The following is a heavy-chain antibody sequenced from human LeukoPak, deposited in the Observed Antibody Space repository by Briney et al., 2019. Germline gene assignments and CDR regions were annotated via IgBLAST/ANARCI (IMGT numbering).Heavy chain of an antibody. CDR2: IYYSGST. V-gene: IGHV4-39*07. Sequence: SETLSLTCTVSGGSISSSSYYWGWIRQPPGKGLEWIGSIYYSGSTNYNPSLKSRVTISVDTSKNQFSLKLSSVTAADTAVYYCARSVVPAAISWFDPWGQGTLVTVSS. J-gene: IGHJ5*02. CDR3: ARSVVPAAISWFDP. D-gene: IGHD2-2*01. CDR1: GGSISSSSYY.